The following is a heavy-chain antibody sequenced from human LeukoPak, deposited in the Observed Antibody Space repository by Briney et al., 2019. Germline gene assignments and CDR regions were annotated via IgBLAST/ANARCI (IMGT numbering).Heavy chain of an antibody. V-gene: IGHV5-51*01. D-gene: IGHD3-22*01. CDR2: IYAGDSDT. CDR3: ARRVDSGFSFDF. Sequence: GESLKISCKGSGYTFTNYWIAWVRQMPGQGLEWMGIIYAGDSDTRYSPSFQGQVTISADRSISTAYLQWSSLKASDTAMYYCARRVDSGFSFDFWGQGTLVTVSS. J-gene: IGHJ4*02. CDR1: GYTFTNYW.